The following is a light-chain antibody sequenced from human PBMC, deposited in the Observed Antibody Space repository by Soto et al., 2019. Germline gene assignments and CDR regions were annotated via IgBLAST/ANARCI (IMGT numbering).Light chain of an antibody. CDR1: QSVSWTY. V-gene: IGKV3-20*01. CDR2: GPS. Sequence: EVVLTQSPGTLSLSPGERATLSCRASQSVSWTYLAWYQQKPGQPPRLLMYGPSIRAAGIPDRFSGSGSGTDSTLTISRLEPEDFAVYYCQHYGGSSGTFGQGTKVEIK. J-gene: IGKJ1*01. CDR3: QHYGGSSGT.